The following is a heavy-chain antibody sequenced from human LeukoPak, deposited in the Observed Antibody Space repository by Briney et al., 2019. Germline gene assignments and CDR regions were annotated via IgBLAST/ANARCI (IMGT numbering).Heavy chain of an antibody. D-gene: IGHD3-22*01. CDR1: YGPISSYY. Sequence: SETLSLTCTVSYGPISSYYWSWIRQPPGKGLEWIGYIYYSGSTNYNPSLKSRVTISVDTSKNQFSLKLSSVTAADTAVYYCARAIYDSSGYHFDYWGQGTLVTVSS. CDR3: ARAIYDSSGYHFDY. J-gene: IGHJ4*02. CDR2: IYYSGST. V-gene: IGHV4-59*01.